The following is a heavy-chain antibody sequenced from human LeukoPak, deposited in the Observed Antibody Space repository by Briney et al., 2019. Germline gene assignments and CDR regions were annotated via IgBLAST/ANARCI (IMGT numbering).Heavy chain of an antibody. Sequence: PGRSLRLSCAASGFTFSSYGMHWVRQAPGKGLEWVAVISYDGSNKYYADSVKGRFTISRDNSKNTLYLQMNSLRADDTAVYYCARGDIVTTDHYYYTMDVWGQGTTVTVSS. CDR1: GFTFSSYG. J-gene: IGHJ6*02. CDR3: ARGDIVTTDHYYYTMDV. CDR2: ISYDGSNK. D-gene: IGHD5-12*01. V-gene: IGHV3-30*03.